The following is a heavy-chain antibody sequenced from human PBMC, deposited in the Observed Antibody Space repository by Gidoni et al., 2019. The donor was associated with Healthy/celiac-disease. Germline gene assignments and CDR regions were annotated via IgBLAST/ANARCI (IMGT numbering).Heavy chain of an antibody. CDR2: ISGSGGST. CDR3: LTFLEWLLPGVHAFDI. Sequence: EVQLLESGGGLVQPGGSLRLSCAASGFTFSSYAMSWVRQAPGKGLEWVSAISGSGGSTYYADSVKGRFTISRDNSKNTLYLQMNSLRAEDTAVYYCLTFLEWLLPGVHAFDIWGQGTMVTVSS. V-gene: IGHV3-23*01. CDR1: GFTFSSYA. D-gene: IGHD3-3*02. J-gene: IGHJ3*02.